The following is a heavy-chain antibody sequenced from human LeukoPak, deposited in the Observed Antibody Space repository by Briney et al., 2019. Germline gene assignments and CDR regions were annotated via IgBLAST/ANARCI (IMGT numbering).Heavy chain of an antibody. V-gene: IGHV3-30-3*01. J-gene: IGHJ4*02. Sequence: GGSLRLSCAAPGFTFSSYAMHWVRQAPGKGLEWVAVISYDGSNKYYADSVKGRFTISRDNSKNTLYLQMNSLRAEDTAVYYCARDSIDITMIVVVTNLFDYWGQGTLVTVSS. CDR1: GFTFSSYA. D-gene: IGHD3-22*01. CDR2: ISYDGSNK. CDR3: ARDSIDITMIVVVTNLFDY.